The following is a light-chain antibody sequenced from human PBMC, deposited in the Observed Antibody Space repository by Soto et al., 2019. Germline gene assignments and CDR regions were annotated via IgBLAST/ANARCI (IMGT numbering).Light chain of an antibody. CDR1: SSNIGAGSD. V-gene: IGLV1-40*01. Sequence: QSVLTQPRSVSGAPGQRVTISCTGGSSNIGAGSDVHWYQQLPGTAPKLLIYGNNNRPSGVPDRFSGSKSGTSASLAITGLQAEDEADYYCQSYDSSLSAYVFGTGTKLTVL. J-gene: IGLJ1*01. CDR2: GNN. CDR3: QSYDSSLSAYV.